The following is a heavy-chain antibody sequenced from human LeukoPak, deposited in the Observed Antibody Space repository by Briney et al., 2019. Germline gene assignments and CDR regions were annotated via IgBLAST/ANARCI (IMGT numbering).Heavy chain of an antibody. CDR3: AREVSDTAMGLFDY. CDR1: GRTFSSYA. CDR2: IIPIFDTA. D-gene: IGHD5-18*01. J-gene: IGHJ4*02. Sequence: SEKVSCKASGRTFSSYAISWVRQAPGQGLEWMGRIIPIFDTAKYAQKFQGRVTITTDESTSTAYMELSSLRSEDTAVYYCAREVSDTAMGLFDYWGQGTLVTVSS. V-gene: IGHV1-69*05.